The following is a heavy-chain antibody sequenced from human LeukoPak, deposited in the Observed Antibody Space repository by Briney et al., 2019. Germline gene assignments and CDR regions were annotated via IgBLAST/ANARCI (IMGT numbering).Heavy chain of an antibody. CDR1: GGTFSSYA. D-gene: IGHD2-15*01. V-gene: IGHV1-69*13. J-gene: IGHJ3*02. CDR2: IIPIFGTA. Sequence: SVKVSCKASGGTFSSYAISWVRQAPGQGLEWMGGIIPIFGTANYAQKFQGRVTITADESTSTAYTELSSLRSEDTAVYYCARGLRYCSGGSCYNSDAFDIWGQGTMVTVSS. CDR3: ARGLRYCSGGSCYNSDAFDI.